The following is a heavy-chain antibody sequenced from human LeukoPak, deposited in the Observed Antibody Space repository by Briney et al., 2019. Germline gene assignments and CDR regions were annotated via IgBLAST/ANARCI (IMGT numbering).Heavy chain of an antibody. CDR2: ISSSSSYI. D-gene: IGHD5-12*01. CDR1: GFTFSSYS. V-gene: IGHV3-21*01. CDR3: ALVATHNVWAFDY. J-gene: IGHJ4*02. Sequence: GGSLRLSCAASGFTFSSYSMNWVRQAPGKGLEWVSSISSSSSYIYYADSVKGRFTIPRDNAKNSLYLQMNSLRAEDTAVYYCALVATHNVWAFDYWGQGTLVTVSS.